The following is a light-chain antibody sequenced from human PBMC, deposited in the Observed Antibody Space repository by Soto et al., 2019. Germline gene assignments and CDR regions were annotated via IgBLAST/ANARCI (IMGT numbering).Light chain of an antibody. V-gene: IGKV3-11*01. J-gene: IGKJ1*01. Sequence: DIVLTQSPSTLSWSLGERATLSCRSSQSVSGRLAWYQQKPGQAPRLLIYDIDNRATGVPAKFSGRGTGTDFTLTISSLETEDFAVYFCQQSNRWPLTFGQGTKVEFK. CDR3: QQSNRWPLT. CDR1: QSVSGR. CDR2: DID.